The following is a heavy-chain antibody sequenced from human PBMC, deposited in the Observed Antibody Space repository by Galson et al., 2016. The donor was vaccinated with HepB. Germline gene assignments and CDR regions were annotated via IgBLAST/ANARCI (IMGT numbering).Heavy chain of an antibody. D-gene: IGHD1-26*01. CDR2: ISGSSTYI. Sequence: SLRLSCAASGFIFSNFTMHWVRQAPGKGLEWVASISGSSTYIFYVDSLKGRLTISRDNAKDSLYLQLNSLRAEDTAVYYCAKTRGSGTFPDVFDMWGQGTKVTVSS. CDR1: GFIFSNFT. J-gene: IGHJ3*02. V-gene: IGHV3-21*01. CDR3: AKTRGSGTFPDVFDM.